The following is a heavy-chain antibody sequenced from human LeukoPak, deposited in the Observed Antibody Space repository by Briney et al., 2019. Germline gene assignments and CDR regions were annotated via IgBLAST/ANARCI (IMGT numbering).Heavy chain of an antibody. CDR2: IYYSGST. CDR1: GGSISSYD. J-gene: IGHJ5*02. CDR3: ARGKVSRYYDSSGSWWFDP. D-gene: IGHD3-22*01. Sequence: SETLSLTCTVSGGSISSYDWSWIRQPPGKGLEWIGYIYYSGSTNYNPSLKSRVTISVDTSKNQFCLKLSSVTAADTAVYYCARGKVSRYYDSSGSWWFDPWGQGTLVTVSS. V-gene: IGHV4-59*12.